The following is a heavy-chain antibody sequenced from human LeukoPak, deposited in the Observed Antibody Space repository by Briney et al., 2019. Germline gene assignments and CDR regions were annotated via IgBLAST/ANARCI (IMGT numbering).Heavy chain of an antibody. V-gene: IGHV4-59*01. CDR3: ARGDYYDSNFDY. D-gene: IGHD3-22*01. CDR2: IYYSGST. Sequence: PSETLSLTCTVSGGSISSYYWSWIRQPPGKGLEWIGSIYYSGSTNYNPSLKSRVTISVDTSKNQFSLKLSSVTAADTAVYYCARGDYYDSNFDYWGQGTLVNVSS. J-gene: IGHJ4*02. CDR1: GGSISSYY.